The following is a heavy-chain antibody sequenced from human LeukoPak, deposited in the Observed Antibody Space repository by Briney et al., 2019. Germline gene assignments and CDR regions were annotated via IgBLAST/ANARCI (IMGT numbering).Heavy chain of an antibody. CDR3: AKGPHIVVVTAIDN. Sequence: GGSLRLSCAASGFTFSSYAMSWVRPAPGKGLEWVSGISGNGGSTYYADSVKGRFTISRDNSKDTVYLQMNSLRGEDTAVYYCAKGPHIVVVTAIDNWGQGTLVTVSS. D-gene: IGHD2-21*02. V-gene: IGHV3-23*01. CDR2: ISGNGGST. J-gene: IGHJ4*02. CDR1: GFTFSSYA.